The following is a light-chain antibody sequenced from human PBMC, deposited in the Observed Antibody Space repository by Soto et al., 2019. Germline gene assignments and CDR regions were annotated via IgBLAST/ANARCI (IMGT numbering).Light chain of an antibody. Sequence: QSVLTQPPSASGSPGQSVAISCTGTSSDVGGYNYVSWYQQHPGKAPKLMIYEVNKRPSGVPERFSGSKSGNTASLTVSGLQAEDEADYYCISYAGSSNVFGTGTKVTVL. V-gene: IGLV2-8*01. CDR3: ISYAGSSNV. J-gene: IGLJ1*01. CDR1: SSDVGGYNY. CDR2: EVN.